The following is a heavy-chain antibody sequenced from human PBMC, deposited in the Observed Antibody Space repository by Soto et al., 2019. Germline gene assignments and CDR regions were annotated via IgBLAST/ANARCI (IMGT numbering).Heavy chain of an antibody. Sequence: QVQLQESGPGLVKPSQTLSLTCTVSGGSISSGGYYWSWIRQHPGKGLEWIGYIYYSGSTYYNPSLKSRVTIAVDTSKNLFALKLSSVTAADTAVYYCARETVLVRGVTVNYFDYWGQGTLVTVSS. V-gene: IGHV4-31*03. J-gene: IGHJ4*02. CDR1: GGSISSGGYY. CDR3: ARETVLVRGVTVNYFDY. D-gene: IGHD3-10*01. CDR2: IYYSGST.